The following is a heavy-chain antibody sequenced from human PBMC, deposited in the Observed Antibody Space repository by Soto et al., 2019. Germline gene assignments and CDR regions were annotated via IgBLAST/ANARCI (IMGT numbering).Heavy chain of an antibody. D-gene: IGHD3-10*01. V-gene: IGHV3-21*01. J-gene: IGHJ3*02. CDR1: GFTFSSYS. CDR2: ISSSSSYI. Sequence: EVQLVESGGGLVKPGGSLRLSCAASGFTFSSYSMNWVRQAPGNGLEGVSSISSSSSYIYYADSVKGRFTISRDNAKNSLYLQMNSLRAEDTAVYYCARAMVRGNDAFDIWGQGTMVTVSS. CDR3: ARAMVRGNDAFDI.